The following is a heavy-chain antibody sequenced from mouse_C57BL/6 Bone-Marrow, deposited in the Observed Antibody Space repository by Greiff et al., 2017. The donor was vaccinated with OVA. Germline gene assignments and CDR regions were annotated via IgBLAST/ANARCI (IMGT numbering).Heavy chain of an antibody. V-gene: IGHV1-64*01. J-gene: IGHJ4*01. D-gene: IGHD1-1*01. CDR2: IHPNSGST. CDR3: ARSGIYYYGSSYFYYAMDY. Sequence: QVQLKQSGAELVKPGASVKLSCKASGYTFTSYWMHWVKQRPGQGLEWIGMIHPNSGSTNYNEKFKSKATLTVDKSSSTAYMQLSSLTSEDSAVYYCARSGIYYYGSSYFYYAMDYWGQGTSVTVSS. CDR1: GYTFTSYW.